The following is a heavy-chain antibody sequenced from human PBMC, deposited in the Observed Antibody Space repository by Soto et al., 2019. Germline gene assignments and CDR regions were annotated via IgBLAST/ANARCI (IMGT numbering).Heavy chain of an antibody. CDR3: AGRCSSTSCYYFDY. J-gene: IGHJ4*02. Sequence: QLQLQESGPGLVKPSETLSLTCTVSGGSISSSSYYWGWIRQPPGKGLEWIGSTYYSGSTYYNPSLKSRGTIAVDTSKNQFSLKLSSVTAADTAVYYCAGRCSSTSCYYFDYWGQGTLVTVSS. V-gene: IGHV4-39*01. D-gene: IGHD2-2*01. CDR2: TYYSGST. CDR1: GGSISSSSYY.